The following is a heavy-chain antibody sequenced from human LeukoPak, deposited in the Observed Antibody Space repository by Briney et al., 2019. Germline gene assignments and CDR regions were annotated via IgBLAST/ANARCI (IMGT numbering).Heavy chain of an antibody. J-gene: IGHJ4*02. Sequence: GGSLRLSCAASGFTFSSYSMNWVRQAPGKGLEWVSSISSSSSYIYYADSVKGRFTISRDNAKNSLYLQMNSLRAEDTAVYYCAGDGGYDSSGYWLDYWGQGTLVTVSS. CDR2: ISSSSSYI. CDR3: AGDGGYDSSGYWLDY. V-gene: IGHV3-21*01. D-gene: IGHD3-22*01. CDR1: GFTFSSYS.